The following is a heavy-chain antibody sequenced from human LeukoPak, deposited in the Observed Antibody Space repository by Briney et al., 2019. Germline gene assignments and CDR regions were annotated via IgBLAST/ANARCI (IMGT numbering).Heavy chain of an antibody. V-gene: IGHV3-9*01. D-gene: IGHD3-16*02. J-gene: IGHJ6*02. Sequence: PGGSLRLSCAASGFTFSSYPMHWVRQAPGKGLEWVAGVFWNGVDKGYADSVKGRFTIFRDNAKNSMYLQMNSLRIEDTALYYCSKDISACGLDVWGPGTPVTVSS. CDR1: GFTFSSYP. CDR2: VFWNGVDK. CDR3: SKDISACGLDV.